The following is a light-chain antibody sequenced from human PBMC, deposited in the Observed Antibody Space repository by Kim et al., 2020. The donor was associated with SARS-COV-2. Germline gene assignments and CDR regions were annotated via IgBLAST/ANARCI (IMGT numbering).Light chain of an antibody. J-gene: IGLJ3*02. CDR1: SSNIGADYD. CDR2: DDS. Sequence: QRVIISCTGSSSNIGADYDVQWYQQLPGTAPKLLIYDDSNRPSGVPDRFSGSKSGTSASLAITGLQAEDEADYYCQSYDSSLSGWVFGGGTQLTVL. V-gene: IGLV1-40*01. CDR3: QSYDSSLSGWV.